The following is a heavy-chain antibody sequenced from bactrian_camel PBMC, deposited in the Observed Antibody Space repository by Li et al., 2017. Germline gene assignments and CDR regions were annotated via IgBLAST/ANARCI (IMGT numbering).Heavy chain of an antibody. Sequence: HVQLVESGGGSVQSGGSLSLSCAASGNTSGVYYMGWFRQAPGKSREGVATVDSKGSANVAYSLMGRFTISQDNAKNMLYLQMSNLTLEDTAMYYCAAGWTWGHFGTACHPSQEEPEVRFPYWGQGTQVTVS. CDR1: GNTSGVYY. CDR3: AAGWTWGHFGTACHPSQEEPEVRFPY. D-gene: IGHD3*01. V-gene: IGHV3S53*01. CDR2: VDSKGSA. J-gene: IGHJ4*01.